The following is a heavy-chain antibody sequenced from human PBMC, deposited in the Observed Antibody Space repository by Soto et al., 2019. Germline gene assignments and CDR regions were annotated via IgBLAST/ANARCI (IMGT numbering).Heavy chain of an antibody. Sequence: EVHLLESGGGLVQPGGSLRLSCAASGFTFSSYAMGWVRQAPGKGLEWVSGISGSGGATAYADSVKGRFTISRDNSKNTLYLQMNSLRVEDTAVYYCAKADQGNPWALMVVVTLDYWGQGTLVTVSS. CDR2: ISGSGGAT. CDR3: AKADQGNPWALMVVVTLDY. D-gene: IGHD3-22*01. J-gene: IGHJ4*02. V-gene: IGHV3-23*01. CDR1: GFTFSSYA.